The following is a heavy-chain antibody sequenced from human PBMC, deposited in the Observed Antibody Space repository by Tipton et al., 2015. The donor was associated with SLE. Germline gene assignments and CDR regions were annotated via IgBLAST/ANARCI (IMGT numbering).Heavy chain of an antibody. CDR3: ARVLGVVKSYYMDV. J-gene: IGHJ6*03. Sequence: TLSLTCTVSGASVSSFCWNWIRQSPGKGLEWIACVCNSVSTNYDPSLKSRVTISVDTSKNQFSLKLSSVTAADTAVYYCARVLGVVKSYYMDVWGKGTTVTVSS. D-gene: IGHD3-3*01. V-gene: IGHV4-59*08. CDR2: VCNSVST. CDR1: GASVSSFC.